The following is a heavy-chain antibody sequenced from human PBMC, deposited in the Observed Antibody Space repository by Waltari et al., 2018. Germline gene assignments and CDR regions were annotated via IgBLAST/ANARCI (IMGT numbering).Heavy chain of an antibody. CDR1: GFTFTDYY. D-gene: IGHD3-9*01. CDR3: AADILTGYYTQLDY. Sequence: DVQLVQSGAEVKKPGATVKISCKISGFTFTDYYIHWVQQAPGKGLKWVGRVEPEDGETVYAGNFQGIVTITADTLTDTAFMEVDTLRSEDTAVYYCAADILTGYYTQLDYWGQGTLVTVSS. J-gene: IGHJ4*02. V-gene: IGHV1-69-2*01. CDR2: VEPEDGET.